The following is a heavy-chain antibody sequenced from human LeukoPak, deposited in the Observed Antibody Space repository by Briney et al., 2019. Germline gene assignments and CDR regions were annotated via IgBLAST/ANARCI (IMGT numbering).Heavy chain of an antibody. J-gene: IGHJ4*02. D-gene: IGHD3-22*01. CDR1: GYTFTGYY. Sequence: ASVKVSCKASGYTFTGYYMHWVRQAPGQGLEWMGWINPNSGGTNYAQKFQGRVTMTTDTSTSTAYMELRSLRSDDTAVYYCARDRSIHYYDSSGYHPFDYWGQGTLVTVSS. CDR2: INPNSGGT. V-gene: IGHV1-2*02. CDR3: ARDRSIHYYDSSGYHPFDY.